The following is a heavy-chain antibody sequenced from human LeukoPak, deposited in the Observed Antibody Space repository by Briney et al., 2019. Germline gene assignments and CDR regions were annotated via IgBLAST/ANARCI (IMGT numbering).Heavy chain of an antibody. CDR2: ISDSGMNT. J-gene: IGHJ3*02. V-gene: IGHV3-23*01. CDR1: GFIFSTFG. D-gene: IGHD6-13*01. Sequence: GRSLRLSCAASGFIFSTFGMIWVRQAPGKGLEWVSAISDSGMNTYYGDSVKGRFTISRDNSKNTLYLQMNSLRAEDTAVYYCAKVKIAMQVDACDMWGQGTMVTVSS. CDR3: AKVKIAMQVDACDM.